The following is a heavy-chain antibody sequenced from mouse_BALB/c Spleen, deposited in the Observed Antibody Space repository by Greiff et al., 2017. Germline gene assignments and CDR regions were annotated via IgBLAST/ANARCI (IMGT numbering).Heavy chain of an antibody. CDR2: ISDGGSYT. J-gene: IGHJ3*01. CDR3: ARDYYGSSPDY. V-gene: IGHV5-4*02. Sequence: EVKLMESGGGLVKPGGSLKLSCAASGFTFSDYYMYWVRQTPEKRLEWVATISDGGSYTYYPDSVKGRFTISRDNAKNNLYLQMSSLKSEDTAMYYCARDYYGSSPDYWGQGTLVTVSA. CDR1: GFTFSDYY. D-gene: IGHD1-1*01.